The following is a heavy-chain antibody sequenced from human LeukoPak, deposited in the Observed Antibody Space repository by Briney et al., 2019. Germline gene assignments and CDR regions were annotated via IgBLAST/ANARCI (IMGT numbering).Heavy chain of an antibody. D-gene: IGHD3-3*01. Sequence: PSETLSLTCSVSGGSISSSSYYWGCVRQPPGKGLEWIGSIYYSGSTFYNPSLKSRVTMSVDTSKNQFSLKLSSVTAADTAVYYCAREGTLGFWSGYTRAFDIWGQGTMVTVSS. J-gene: IGHJ3*02. V-gene: IGHV4-39*07. CDR2: IYYSGST. CDR3: AREGTLGFWSGYTRAFDI. CDR1: GGSISSSSYY.